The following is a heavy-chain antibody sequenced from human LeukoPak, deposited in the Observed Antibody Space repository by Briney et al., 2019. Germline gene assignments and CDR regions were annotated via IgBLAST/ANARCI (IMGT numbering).Heavy chain of an antibody. D-gene: IGHD1-14*01. V-gene: IGHV3-9*01. CDR2: ISWNSGSI. Sequence: GGSLRLSCAASGFTFDDYTMHWVRQVPGKGLEWVSGISWNSGSIGYADSVKGRFTISRDNAKNSLYLQMNSLRAADTALYYCAKDRRNDFDFWGQGTLVTVSS. J-gene: IGHJ4*02. CDR3: AKDRRNDFDF. CDR1: GFTFDDYT.